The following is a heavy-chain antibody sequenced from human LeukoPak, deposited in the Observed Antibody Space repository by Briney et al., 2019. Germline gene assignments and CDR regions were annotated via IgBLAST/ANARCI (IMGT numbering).Heavy chain of an antibody. J-gene: IGHJ1*01. CDR2: INPNSGGT. D-gene: IGHD4-17*01. CDR1: GYTFTGYY. Sequence: ASVKVSCKASGYTFTGYYIHWVRQAPGQGLEWMGWINPNSGGTNYAQKFQGRVSMTRDTSISTTYMELSRLRSEDTAFYYCTRGPYAYSQYWGQGTLVTVSS. CDR3: TRGPYAYSQY. V-gene: IGHV1-2*02.